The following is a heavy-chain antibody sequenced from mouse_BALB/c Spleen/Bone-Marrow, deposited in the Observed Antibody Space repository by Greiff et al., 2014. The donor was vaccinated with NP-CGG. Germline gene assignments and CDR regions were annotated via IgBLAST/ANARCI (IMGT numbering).Heavy chain of an antibody. CDR3: ARNHRGYYFDY. Sequence: VQLQESGPGLVQPSQSLPITCTVSGFSLTTYGVHWVRQSPGKGLEWLGVIWTGGSTDYNAAFISRLSISKDNSKSQVFFEMNSLQANDTAIYYCARNHRGYYFDYWGQGTTLTVSS. CDR2: IWTGGST. J-gene: IGHJ2*01. V-gene: IGHV2-2*02. D-gene: IGHD3-1*01. CDR1: GFSLTTYG.